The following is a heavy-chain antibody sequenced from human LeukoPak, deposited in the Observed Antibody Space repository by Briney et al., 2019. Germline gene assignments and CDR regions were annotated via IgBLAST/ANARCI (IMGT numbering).Heavy chain of an antibody. Sequence: GGSLRLSCAASGFTFSSYAMHWVRQAPGKGLEWVAVISYDGSIKYYADSVKGRFTTSRDNSKNMLYLQMNSLSAEDTAVYYCAKGVSSPLYYFDYWGQGTLVTVSS. CDR1: GFTFSSYA. D-gene: IGHD6-13*01. CDR2: ISYDGSIK. V-gene: IGHV3-30-3*01. J-gene: IGHJ4*02. CDR3: AKGVSSPLYYFDY.